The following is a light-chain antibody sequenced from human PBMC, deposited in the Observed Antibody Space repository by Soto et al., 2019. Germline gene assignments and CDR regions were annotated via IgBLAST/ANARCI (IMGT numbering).Light chain of an antibody. V-gene: IGLV1-40*01. Sequence: QSVLTQPPSVSGAPGQRVTISCTGSSSNIGAGYDVHWYQQFPGTAPKLLIYGNSNRPSGVPDRFSGSKSGTSASLAITGLQAEDEADYYCQSYHSSLSGVFGSGTKSPS. CDR3: QSYHSSLSGV. J-gene: IGLJ1*01. CDR1: SSNIGAGYD. CDR2: GNS.